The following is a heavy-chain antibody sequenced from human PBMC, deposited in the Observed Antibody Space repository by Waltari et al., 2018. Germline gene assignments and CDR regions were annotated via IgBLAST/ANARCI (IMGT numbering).Heavy chain of an antibody. CDR3: ARDLVGHSGDRGASSYWYFDL. J-gene: IGHJ2*01. CDR1: GGTFSSYA. Sequence: QVQLVQSGAEVQKPGSSVKVSCKASGGTFSSYAISWVRPAPGQGLEWMGGIIPIFGTANYAQKFQGRVTITADKSTSTAYMELSSLRSEDTAVYYCARDLVGHSGDRGASSYWYFDLWGRGTLVTVSS. V-gene: IGHV1-69*14. D-gene: IGHD3-10*01. CDR2: IIPIFGTA.